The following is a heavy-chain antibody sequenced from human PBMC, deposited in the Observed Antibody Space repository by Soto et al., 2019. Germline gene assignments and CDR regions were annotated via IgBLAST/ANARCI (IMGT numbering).Heavy chain of an antibody. CDR3: ARVRLGELSFPVFNFDY. CDR2: IYYSGST. Sequence: PSETLSLTCTVSGGSISSGGYYWSWIRQHPGKGLEWIGYIYYSGSTCYNPSLKSRVTISVDTSKNQFSLKLSSVTAADTAVYYCARVRLGELSFPVFNFDYRGQGTLVTVSA. V-gene: IGHV4-31*03. D-gene: IGHD3-16*02. CDR1: GGSISSGGYY. J-gene: IGHJ4*02.